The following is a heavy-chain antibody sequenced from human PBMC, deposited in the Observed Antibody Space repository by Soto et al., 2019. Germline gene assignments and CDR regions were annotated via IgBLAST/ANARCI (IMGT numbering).Heavy chain of an antibody. V-gene: IGHV3-30*18. CDR3: AKDTYYGSGSHYIFDY. CDR1: GFTFSSYG. CDR2: ISSDENDK. Sequence: GGSLRLSCAASGFTFSSYGMHWVRQTPGKGLEWVAVISSDENDKDYADSVRGRFTIYRDNYSNTLYLQMNSLRAEDTAVYYCAKDTYYGSGSHYIFDYWGHGTLVTSPQ. J-gene: IGHJ4*03. D-gene: IGHD3-10*01.